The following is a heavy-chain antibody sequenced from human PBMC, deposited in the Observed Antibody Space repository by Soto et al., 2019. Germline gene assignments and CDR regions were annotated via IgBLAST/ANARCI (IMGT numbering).Heavy chain of an antibody. CDR2: IGTAGDT. D-gene: IGHD6-6*01. V-gene: IGHV3-13*04. CDR1: GFTFSSYD. Sequence: EVQLVESGGGLVQPGGSLRLSCAASGFTFSSYDIHWVRQATGKGLEWVSGIGTAGDTYYAGSVKGRFTISRENAKNSLYLQMNSLRAGDTAVYYCARGALGFDPWGQGSLVAVSS. J-gene: IGHJ5*02. CDR3: ARGALGFDP.